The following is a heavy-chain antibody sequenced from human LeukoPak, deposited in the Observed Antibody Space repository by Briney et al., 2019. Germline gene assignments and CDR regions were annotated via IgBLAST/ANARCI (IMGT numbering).Heavy chain of an antibody. J-gene: IGHJ3*02. Sequence: SETLSLTCTVSGGSISRYYWSWIRQPAGKGLEWIGRIYPRRITNDNSSLKTRVTMSVDTSKNQFSLKLTSVTAADTAVYYCARGRYCSADICSGGDAFDIWGQGAMVSVSS. CDR3: ARGRYCSADICSGGDAFDI. CDR1: GGSISRYY. D-gene: IGHD2-15*01. CDR2: IYPRRIT. V-gene: IGHV4-4*07.